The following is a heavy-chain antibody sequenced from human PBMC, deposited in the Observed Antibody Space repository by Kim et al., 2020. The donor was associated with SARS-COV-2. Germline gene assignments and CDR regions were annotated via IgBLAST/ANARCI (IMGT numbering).Heavy chain of an antibody. D-gene: IGHD3-10*01. J-gene: IGHJ4*02. CDR3: ASSYGSGSYWGY. CDR2: IYYSGST. V-gene: IGHV4-31*03. Sequence: SETLSLTCTVSGGSISSGGYYWSWIRQHPGKGLEWIGYIYYSGSTYYNPSLKSRVTISVDTSKNKFSLKLSSVTAADTAVYYCASSYGSGSYWGYWGQGTLVTVSS. CDR1: GGSISSGGYY.